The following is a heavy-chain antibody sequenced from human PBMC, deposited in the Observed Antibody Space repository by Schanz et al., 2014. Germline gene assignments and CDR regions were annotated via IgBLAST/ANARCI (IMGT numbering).Heavy chain of an antibody. CDR2: INPNSGAT. V-gene: IGHV1-2*06. CDR3: ARGLVRYFAY. D-gene: IGHD2-8*02. J-gene: IGHJ4*02. Sequence: QVQLVQSGAEVKKPGASVKVSCKASGYTFIDYYMHWVRQAPGQGLEWMGQINPNSGATIYAQNFQGRVTMTRDTSISTAYMELSRLRSDDTAVYYCARGLVRYFAYWGQGTLVTVSS. CDR1: GYTFIDYY.